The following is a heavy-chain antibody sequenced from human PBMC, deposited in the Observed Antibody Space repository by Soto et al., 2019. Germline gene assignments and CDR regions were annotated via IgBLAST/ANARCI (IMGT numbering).Heavy chain of an antibody. Sequence: QVQLVQSGAEVKKPGSSVKVSCKASGGTLSSYAISWVRQAPGQGLEWMGGIIPIFGTANYAQKFQGRVTMTADESTSTAYMELSSLRSEDTAVYYCVRRVGCNSGIFQHWGQGTLVTVSS. CDR3: VRRVGCNSGIFQH. CDR1: GGTLSSYA. CDR2: IIPIFGTA. J-gene: IGHJ1*01. D-gene: IGHD4-4*01. V-gene: IGHV1-69*01.